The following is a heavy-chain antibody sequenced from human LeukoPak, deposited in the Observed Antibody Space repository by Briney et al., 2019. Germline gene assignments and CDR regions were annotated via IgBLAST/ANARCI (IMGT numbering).Heavy chain of an antibody. J-gene: IGHJ4*02. CDR3: ARAGDSWIQLSRFDY. D-gene: IGHD5-18*01. V-gene: IGHV1-24*01. CDR2: FDPEDGET. Sequence: ASVKVSCKVSGYTLTELSMHWVRQAPGKGLEWMGGFDPEDGETIYAQKFQGRVTMTEDTSTDTAYMELSSLRSEDTAVYYCARAGDSWIQLSRFDYWGQGTLVTVSS. CDR1: GYTLTELS.